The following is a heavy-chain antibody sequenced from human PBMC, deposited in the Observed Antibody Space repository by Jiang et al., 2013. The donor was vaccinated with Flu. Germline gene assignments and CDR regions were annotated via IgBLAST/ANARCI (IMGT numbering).Heavy chain of an antibody. D-gene: IGHD2-15*01. CDR3: AREEVVVVVAAITWFDP. Sequence: RTYYRSKWYNDYAVSVKSRITINPDTSKNQFSLQLNSVTPEDTAVYYCAREEVVVVVAAITWFDPWGQGTLVTVSS. CDR2: TYYRSKWYN. J-gene: IGHJ5*02. V-gene: IGHV6-1*01.